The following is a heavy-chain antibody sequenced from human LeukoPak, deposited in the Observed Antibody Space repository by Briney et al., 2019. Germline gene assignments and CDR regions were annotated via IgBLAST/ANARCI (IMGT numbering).Heavy chain of an antibody. CDR2: ISGSGGST. CDR3: AKDYQGRWLVYFDY. Sequence: PGGSLILSCAASGFTFSSYAMSWVRQAPGKGLEWVSAISGSGGSTYYADSVKGQFTISRDNSKNTLYLQMNSLRAEDTAVYYCAKDYQGRWLVYFDYWGQGTLVTVSS. V-gene: IGHV3-23*01. CDR1: GFTFSSYA. D-gene: IGHD6-19*01. J-gene: IGHJ4*02.